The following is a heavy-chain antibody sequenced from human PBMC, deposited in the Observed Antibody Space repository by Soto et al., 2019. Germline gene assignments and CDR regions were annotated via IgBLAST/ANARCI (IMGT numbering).Heavy chain of an antibody. CDR1: GFTFSSYG. V-gene: IGHV3-33*01. CDR2: IWYDGSNK. Sequence: QVQLVESGGGVVQPGRSLRLSCEASGFTFSSYGMHWVRQAPGKGLEWVAVIWYDGSNKYYADSVKGRFTISRDNSKNTLYLQMNSLRAEDTAVYYCARGDLGYWGQGTLVTVSS. D-gene: IGHD3-3*01. CDR3: ARGDLGY. J-gene: IGHJ4*02.